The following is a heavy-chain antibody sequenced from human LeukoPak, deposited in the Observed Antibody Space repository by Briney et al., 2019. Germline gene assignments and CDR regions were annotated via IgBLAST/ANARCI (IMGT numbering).Heavy chain of an antibody. CDR1: GDSFTSYY. J-gene: IGHJ3*02. Sequence: ASVEVSCKASGDSFTSYYMHWVRQAPGQGLEWMGIINPSGGSTSYAQKFQGRVTMTRDMSTSTVYMELSNLRSEDAAVYYCARGRHYYDSSDYYYEGDGFDIWGQGTMVTVSS. CDR2: INPSGGST. CDR3: ARGRHYYDSSDYYYEGDGFDI. D-gene: IGHD3-22*01. V-gene: IGHV1-46*01.